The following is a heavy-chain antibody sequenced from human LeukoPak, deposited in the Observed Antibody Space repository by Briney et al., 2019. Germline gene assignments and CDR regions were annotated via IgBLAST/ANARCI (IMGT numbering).Heavy chain of an antibody. CDR2: IYYSGST. CDR1: GGSLSSSSYY. CDR3: ARLIADYYDSSGYDY. V-gene: IGHV4-39*01. D-gene: IGHD3-22*01. J-gene: IGHJ4*02. Sequence: PSETLSLTCTVSGGSLSSSSYYWGWIRQPPGKGLEWIGSIYYSGSTYYNPSLKSRVTISVDTSKNQFSLKLSSVTAADTAVYYCARLIADYYDSSGYDYWGQGTLVTVSS.